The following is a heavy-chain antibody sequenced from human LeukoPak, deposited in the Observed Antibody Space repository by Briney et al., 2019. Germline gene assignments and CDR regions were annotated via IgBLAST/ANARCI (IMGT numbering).Heavy chain of an antibody. Sequence: SVTVSCKASGGTFSSYAISWLRQAPGQGLEWMGRIIPILGIANYAQKFQGRVTITADKSTSTAYMELSSLRSEDTAVYYCAAAGVVVVAATYSNAFDIWGQGTMVTVSS. J-gene: IGHJ3*02. D-gene: IGHD2-15*01. CDR1: GGTFSSYA. CDR3: AAAGVVVVAATYSNAFDI. CDR2: IIPILGIA. V-gene: IGHV1-69*04.